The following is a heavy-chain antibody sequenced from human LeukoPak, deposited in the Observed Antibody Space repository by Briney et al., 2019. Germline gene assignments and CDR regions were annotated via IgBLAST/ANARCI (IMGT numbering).Heavy chain of an antibody. CDR2: IYYSGST. CDR3: ARLRTGYSSSWYQGGRYMDV. D-gene: IGHD6-13*01. J-gene: IGHJ6*03. V-gene: IGHV4-39*07. Sequence: PSETLSLTCTVSGGSISSSSYYWGWIRQPPGKGLEWIGSIYYSGSTYYNPSLKSRVSMSVDTSKNQFSLKLSSVTAADTAVYYCARLRTGYSSSWYQGGRYMDVWGKGTTVTISS. CDR1: GGSISSSSYY.